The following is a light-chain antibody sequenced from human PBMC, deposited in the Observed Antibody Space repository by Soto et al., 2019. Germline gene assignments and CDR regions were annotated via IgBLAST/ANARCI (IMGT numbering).Light chain of an antibody. CDR3: QQFGTSGT. CDR2: ETS. V-gene: IGKV3-20*01. Sequence: EIVLTQSPGTLSLSPGARATLSCRASQSVNSNYLSWYQHKPGXAHRLXMFETSTRAAGLHDRFSVSGSGSDFTLNIXRLEAGDFAVYFCQQFGTSGTCGQGTKVDIK. CDR1: QSVNSNY. J-gene: IGKJ1*01.